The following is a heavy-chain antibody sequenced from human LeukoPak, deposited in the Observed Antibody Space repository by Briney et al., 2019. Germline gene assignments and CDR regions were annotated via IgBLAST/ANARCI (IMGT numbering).Heavy chain of an antibody. CDR1: GFTFSSYG. CDR2: ISYDGSNQ. Sequence: GGSLRLSCAASGFTFSSYGMHWVRQAPGKGLEWVAVISYDGSNQYYADSVKGRFTISRDNSKNTLYLQMNSLRAEDTAVYFCATRPPSETYYGVFDYWGQGTLVTVSS. D-gene: IGHD3-10*01. CDR3: ATRPPSETYYGVFDY. J-gene: IGHJ4*02. V-gene: IGHV3-30*03.